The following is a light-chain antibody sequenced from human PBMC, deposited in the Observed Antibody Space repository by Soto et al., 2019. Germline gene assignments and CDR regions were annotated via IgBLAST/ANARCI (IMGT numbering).Light chain of an antibody. CDR2: TDD. CDR1: SSNIGSNS. V-gene: IGLV1-47*02. Sequence: QAVVTQPPSASGTPGQWVTISCSGTSSNIGSNSVCWFQQLPGTAPKLLIHTDDQRPSGIPDRFSASKSGTSASLAISGLRSEDEAAYYCAAWSDGLSGWVFGGVTKLTVL. J-gene: IGLJ3*02. CDR3: AAWSDGLSGWV.